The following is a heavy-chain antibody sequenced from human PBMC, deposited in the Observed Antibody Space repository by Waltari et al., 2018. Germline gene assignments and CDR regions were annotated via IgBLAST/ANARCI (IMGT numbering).Heavy chain of an antibody. CDR1: GFTFSSYE. D-gene: IGHD3-22*01. Sequence: EVQLVESGGGLVQPGGSLRLSCAASGFTFSSYEMNWVRQAPGKGLEWVSYISSSGSTIYYADSVKGRFTISRDNAKNSLYLQMNSLRAEDTAVYYCARDGTMIVVVPDYFDYWGQGTLVTVSS. J-gene: IGHJ4*02. CDR2: ISSSGSTI. V-gene: IGHV3-48*03. CDR3: ARDGTMIVVVPDYFDY.